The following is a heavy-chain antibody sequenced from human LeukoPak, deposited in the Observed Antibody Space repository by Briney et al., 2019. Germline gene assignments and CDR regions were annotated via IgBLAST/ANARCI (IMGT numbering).Heavy chain of an antibody. CDR2: ISYDGSNK. CDR3: AKESFGYCSSTSCPNWFDP. D-gene: IGHD2-2*01. Sequence: GGSLRLSCAASGFTFSSYGMHWVRQAPGKGLEWVAVISYDGSNKYYADSVKGRFTISRDNSKNTLYLQMNSLRAADTAVYYCAKESFGYCSSTSCPNWFDPWGQGTLVTVSS. J-gene: IGHJ5*02. V-gene: IGHV3-30*18. CDR1: GFTFSSYG.